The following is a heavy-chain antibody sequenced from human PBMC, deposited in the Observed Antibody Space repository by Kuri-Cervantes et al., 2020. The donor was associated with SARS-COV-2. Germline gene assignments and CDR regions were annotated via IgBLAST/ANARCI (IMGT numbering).Heavy chain of an antibody. V-gene: IGHV1-2*02. D-gene: IGHD2-15*01. CDR1: GYTFTGYY. Sequence: ASVKVSCKASGYTFTGYYMHWVRQAPGQGLEWMGWINPNSGGTNYAQKFQGRVTMTRDTSISTAYMELSKLRSDDTAVYYCAGDLPRVVVVAATRFWGAFDIWGQGTMVTVSS. CDR2: INPNSGGT. CDR3: AGDLPRVVVVAATRFWGAFDI. J-gene: IGHJ3*02.